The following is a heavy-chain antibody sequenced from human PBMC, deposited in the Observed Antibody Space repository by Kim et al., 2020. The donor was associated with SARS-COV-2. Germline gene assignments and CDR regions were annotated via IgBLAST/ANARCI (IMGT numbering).Heavy chain of an antibody. CDR1: GFTFSSYG. CDR3: AKGNSNPDWFDP. Sequence: GGSLRLSCAASGFTFSSYGMHWVRQAPGKGLEWVAVISYDGSNKYYADSVKGRFTISRDNSRNTLYLQMNSLRAEDTAVYYCAKGNSNPDWFDPWAREP. D-gene: IGHD4-4*01. J-gene: IGHJ5*02. CDR2: ISYDGSNK. V-gene: IGHV3-30*18.